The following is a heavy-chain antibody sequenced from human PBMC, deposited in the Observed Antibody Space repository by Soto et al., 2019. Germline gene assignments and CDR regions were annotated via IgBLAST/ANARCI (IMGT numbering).Heavy chain of an antibody. Sequence: SETLSLTCTVSGGSISSYYWSWIRQPPGKGLEWIGYIYHSGSTYYNPSLKSRVTISVDRSKNQFSLKLSSVTAADTAVYYCARSHTTVASYDYWGQGTLDTVSS. CDR3: ARSHTTVASYDY. V-gene: IGHV4-59*12. CDR2: IYHSGST. D-gene: IGHD4-17*01. J-gene: IGHJ4*02. CDR1: GGSISSYY.